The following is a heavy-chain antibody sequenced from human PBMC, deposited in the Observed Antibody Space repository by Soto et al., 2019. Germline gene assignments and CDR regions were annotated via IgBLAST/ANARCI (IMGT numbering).Heavy chain of an antibody. CDR2: IYYSGST. V-gene: IGHV4-59*01. J-gene: IGHJ6*03. D-gene: IGHD3-3*01. Sequence: SETLSLTCTVSGGSISSYYWSWIRQPPGKGLEWIGYIYYSGSTNYNPSLKSRVTISVDTSKNQFSLKLSSVTAADTAVYYCARVIFNYYYYYMDVWGKGTTVTVSS. CDR3: ARVIFNYYYYYMDV. CDR1: GGSISSYY.